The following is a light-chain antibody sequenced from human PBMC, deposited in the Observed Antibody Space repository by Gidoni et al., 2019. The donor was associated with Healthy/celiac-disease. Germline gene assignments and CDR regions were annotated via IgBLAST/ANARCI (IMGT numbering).Light chain of an antibody. CDR2: WAS. V-gene: IGKV4-1*01. Sequence: DIVITHSPDSLAVSRGERTTIHWKSSQCVLYSSNNKNYLAWYQQKPGHPTKLLICWASTREAGVPERFSGSGSGADITLTISSLQDEDVAVYYCQQYYSTPWTFGQGTKVEIK. CDR1: QCVLYSSNNKNY. CDR3: QQYYSTPWT. J-gene: IGKJ1*01.